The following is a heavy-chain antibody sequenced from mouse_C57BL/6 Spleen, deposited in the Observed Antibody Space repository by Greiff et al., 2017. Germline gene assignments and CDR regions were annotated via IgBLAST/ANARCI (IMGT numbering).Heavy chain of an antibody. Sequence: VQLQQSGPELVKPGASVKISCTASGSYFTDYNMNWVKQSNGKSLEWIGVINPNYGTTSYNQKFKGKATLTVDQSSSTAYMQLNSLTSEDSAVYDSAIYTLGLGYCDVWGTGTTVTVSS. CDR2: INPNYGTT. CDR3: AIYTLGLGYCDV. J-gene: IGHJ1*03. D-gene: IGHD1-3*01. CDR1: GSYFTDYN. V-gene: IGHV1-39*01.